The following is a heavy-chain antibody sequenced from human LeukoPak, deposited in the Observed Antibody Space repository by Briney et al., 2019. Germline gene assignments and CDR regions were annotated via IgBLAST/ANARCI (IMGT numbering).Heavy chain of an antibody. D-gene: IGHD3-10*02. V-gene: IGHV3-23*01. CDR1: GFTFSSNA. CDR3: AELGITMFGGV. CDR2: ISGSGGST. J-gene: IGHJ6*04. Sequence: LAGGSLRLSCAASGFTFSSNAMSWVRQDPGKGLEWVSAISGSGGSTYYADSVKGRFTISRDNSKNTLYLQMNSLRAEEKAVYYCAELGITMFGGVWGKGTTVTISS.